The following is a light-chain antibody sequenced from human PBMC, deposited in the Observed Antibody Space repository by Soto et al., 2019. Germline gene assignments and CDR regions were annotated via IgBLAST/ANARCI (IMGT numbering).Light chain of an antibody. CDR2: DVS. V-gene: IGKV3-11*01. Sequence: EIVLTQSPATLSLSPGERATLSCRASQSVDNYLAWYQQKPGQIPRLLIFDVSTRATGIPARFSGSGSGTEFTLTISSLEPEDLGVYYCQQRKKWPPVTFGPGTQLEI. J-gene: IGKJ5*01. CDR3: QQRKKWPPVT. CDR1: QSVDNY.